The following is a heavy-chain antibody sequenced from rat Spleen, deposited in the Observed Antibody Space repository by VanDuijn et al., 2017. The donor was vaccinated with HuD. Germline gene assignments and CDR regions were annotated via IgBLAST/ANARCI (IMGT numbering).Heavy chain of an antibody. Sequence: QVQLKESGPGLVQPSQTLSLICTVSGFSLISNSVHWVRQPPGKGLEWMGGIWGDGSTDYDSALKCRLSISRDSSKSQVFLNMNSVQAEDTAAYFCARLGDHWGQGLMVTVSS. V-gene: IGHV2-1*01. CDR2: IWGDGST. CDR3: ARLGDH. J-gene: IGHJ2*01. D-gene: IGHD5-1*01. CDR1: GFSLISNS.